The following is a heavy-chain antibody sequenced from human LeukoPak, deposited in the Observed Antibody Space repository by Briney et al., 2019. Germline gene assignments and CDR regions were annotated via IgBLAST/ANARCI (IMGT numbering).Heavy chain of an antibody. CDR2: IYYSGST. Sequence: SETLSLTCTVSGGSISSGDYYWSWIRQPPGKGLEWIGYIYYSGSTYYNPSLKSRLTISVDTSKNQFSLKLSSVTAADTAVYYCARKRRDGHNLGYLDYWGQGTLVTVSS. CDR1: GGSISSGDYY. CDR3: ARKRRDGHNLGYLDY. V-gene: IGHV4-30-4*08. J-gene: IGHJ4*02. D-gene: IGHD5-24*01.